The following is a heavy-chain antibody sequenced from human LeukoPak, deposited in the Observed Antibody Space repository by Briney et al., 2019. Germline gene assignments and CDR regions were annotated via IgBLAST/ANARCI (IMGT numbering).Heavy chain of an antibody. J-gene: IGHJ4*02. Sequence: ASVKVSCKASGYTLTSYDVNWVRQATGQGLEWMGWMNPNSGRTGYAQKFQGRVTITRNTSISTAYMELSSLRSEDTAVYFCARETPSRYFDYWGQGTPVTVSS. CDR2: MNPNSGRT. CDR1: GYTLTSYD. V-gene: IGHV1-8*01. D-gene: IGHD4-23*01. CDR3: ARETPSRYFDY.